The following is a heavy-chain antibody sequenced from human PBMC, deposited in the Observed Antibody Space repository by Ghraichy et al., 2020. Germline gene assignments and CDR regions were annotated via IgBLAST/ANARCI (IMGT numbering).Heavy chain of an antibody. J-gene: IGHJ6*02. CDR3: AKERDTSGYYSFRGDYYGMDV. Sequence: LSLTCAASGFTFSRYGMHWVRQAPGKGLEWVAVTSYDASNKFYGCSVQGRFTISRDNSKNTLYLQMNYLRPEDTAVYYCAKERDTSGYYSFRGDYYGMDVWGQGTTVTVSS. D-gene: IGHD3-22*01. V-gene: IGHV3-30*18. CDR1: GFTFSRYG. CDR2: TSYDASNK.